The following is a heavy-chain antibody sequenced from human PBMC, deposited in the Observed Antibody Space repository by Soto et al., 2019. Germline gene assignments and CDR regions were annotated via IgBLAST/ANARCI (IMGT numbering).Heavy chain of an antibody. Sequence: GGSLRLSCAASGFTFDDYAMHWVRQAPGKGLEWVSGISWNSGSIGYADSVKGRFTISRDNAKNSLYLQMNSLRAEDTALYYCAKVGSSGHNWDGMDVWGQGTTVPVSS. D-gene: IGHD3-22*01. V-gene: IGHV3-9*01. CDR2: ISWNSGSI. J-gene: IGHJ6*02. CDR1: GFTFDDYA. CDR3: AKVGSSGHNWDGMDV.